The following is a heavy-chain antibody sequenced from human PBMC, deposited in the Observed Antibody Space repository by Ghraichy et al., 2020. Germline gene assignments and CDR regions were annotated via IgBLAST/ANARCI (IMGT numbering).Heavy chain of an antibody. J-gene: IGHJ4*02. V-gene: IGHV3-23*01. D-gene: IGHD4-17*01. CDR1: GFTFSSYA. CDR3: AKGCDYGDYLYYFDY. CDR2: ISGSGGST. Sequence: GGSLRLSCAASGFTFSSYAMSWVRQAPGKGLEWVSAISGSGGSTYYADSVKGRFTISRDNSKNTLYLQMNSLRAEDTAVYYCAKGCDYGDYLYYFDYWGQGTLVTVSS.